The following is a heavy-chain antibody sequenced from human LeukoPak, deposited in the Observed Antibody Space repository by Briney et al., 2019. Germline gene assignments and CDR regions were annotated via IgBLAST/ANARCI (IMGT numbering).Heavy chain of an antibody. CDR2: ISGSGST. CDR3: AKDSDRYSSSCFDY. V-gene: IGHV3-23*01. Sequence: GGSLRLSCAASGFTFSSYAMSWVRQAPGKGLEWVSAISGSGSTYYADSVKGRFTISRDNSKNTLYLQMNSLRAEDTAVYYCAKDSDRYSSSCFDYWGQGTLVTVSS. CDR1: GFTFSSYA. D-gene: IGHD6-13*01. J-gene: IGHJ4*02.